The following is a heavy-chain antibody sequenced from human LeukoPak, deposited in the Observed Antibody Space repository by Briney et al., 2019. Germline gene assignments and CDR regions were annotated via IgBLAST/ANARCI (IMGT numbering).Heavy chain of an antibody. CDR1: GFTFSSYS. J-gene: IGHJ4*02. Sequence: GGSLRLSCAASGFTFSSYSMNWVRQAPGKGLEWVSSISSSSSYIYYAGSVKGRFTISRDNAKNSLYLQMNSLRAEDTAVYYCARTPLYGGSFDYWGQGTLVTVSS. CDR2: ISSSSSYI. CDR3: ARTPLYGGSFDY. V-gene: IGHV3-21*01. D-gene: IGHD4/OR15-4a*01.